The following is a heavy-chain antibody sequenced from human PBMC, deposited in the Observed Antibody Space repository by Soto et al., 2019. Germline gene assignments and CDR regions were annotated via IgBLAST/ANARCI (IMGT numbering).Heavy chain of an antibody. J-gene: IGHJ4*02. CDR2: MNPNSGNT. CDR3: ARVYSSSSDYFDY. V-gene: IGHV1-8*01. CDR1: GYTFTSYD. D-gene: IGHD6-6*01. Sequence: VASVKVSCKASGYTFTSYDINWVRQATGQGLEWMGWMNPNSGNTGYAQKFQGRVTMTRNTSISTAYMELSSLRSEDTAVYYCARVYSSSSDYFDYWGQGTLVTVSS.